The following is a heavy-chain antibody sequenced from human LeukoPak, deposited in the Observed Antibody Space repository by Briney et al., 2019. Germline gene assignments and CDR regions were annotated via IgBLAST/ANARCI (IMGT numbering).Heavy chain of an antibody. CDR2: IDRDGSVR. V-gene: IGHV3-7*01. J-gene: IGHJ5*02. Sequence: GGSLRLSCSASGFSFSTYWMSWVRQTPETGLEFVANIDRDGSVRNYMDSLRGRSTISRDNAKKSMYLEINSLRADDTAVYYCARDPGSSSYDLWGRGALVTVSS. CDR1: GFSFSTYW. CDR3: ARDPGSSSYDL. D-gene: IGHD6-6*01.